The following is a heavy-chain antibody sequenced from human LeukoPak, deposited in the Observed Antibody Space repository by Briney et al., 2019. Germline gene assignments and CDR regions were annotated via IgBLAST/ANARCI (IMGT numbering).Heavy chain of an antibody. CDR3: ARSSVSSDDY. D-gene: IGHD6-6*01. CDR2: TRNKANSYTT. V-gene: IGHV3-72*01. J-gene: IGHJ4*02. Sequence: PGGSLRLSCAASGFTFSDHYMDWVRQAPGRGLEWVGRTRNKANSYTTEYAASVKGRFTISRDGSKNSPYLQMNSLKTEDTAVYYCARSSVSSDDYWGQGTLVTVSS. CDR1: GFTFSDHY.